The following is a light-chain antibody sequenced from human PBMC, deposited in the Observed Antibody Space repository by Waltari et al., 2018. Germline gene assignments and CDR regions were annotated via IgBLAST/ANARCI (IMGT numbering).Light chain of an antibody. J-gene: IGLJ2*01. CDR2: DNN. CDR3: GTWDSSASGVV. V-gene: IGLV1-51*01. CDR1: SSNIGSHF. Sequence: QSVLTQPPSVSAAPGRRVTISCSGPSSNIGSHFVAWYQQLPGTAPKLLIHDNNKRPSGIPYRISGSKSGTSATLVIAGLQPGDEADYYCGTWDSSASGVVFGGGTKLTVL.